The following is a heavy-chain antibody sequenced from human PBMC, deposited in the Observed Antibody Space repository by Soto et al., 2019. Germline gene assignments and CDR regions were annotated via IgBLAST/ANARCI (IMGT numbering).Heavy chain of an antibody. CDR2: IWYDGSNK. Sequence: VQLVESGGGVVQPGRSLRLSCTASGFIFSDYGMHWVRQAPGKGLEWVAVIWYDGSNKYYVDSAKGRFTISRDNSKNTLYLQMNSLTADDTAVYYCARDPLHYDILTGYSPNYFDYWGQGTPVTVSS. CDR3: ARDPLHYDILTGYSPNYFDY. V-gene: IGHV3-33*01. D-gene: IGHD3-9*01. J-gene: IGHJ4*02. CDR1: GFIFSDYG.